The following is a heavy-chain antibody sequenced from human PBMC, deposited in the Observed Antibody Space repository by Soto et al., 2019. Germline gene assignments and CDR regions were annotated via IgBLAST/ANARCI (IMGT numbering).Heavy chain of an antibody. CDR1: GFTFSSYA. CDR3: ARDTRTTVTTNEYFQH. D-gene: IGHD4-17*01. V-gene: IGHV3-30-3*01. J-gene: IGHJ1*01. Sequence: GGSLRLSCAASGFTFSSYAMHWVRQAPGKGLEWVAVISYDGSNKYYADSVKGRFTISRDNSKNTLYLQMNSLRAEDTAVYYCARDTRTTVTTNEYFQHWGQGTLVTVSS. CDR2: ISYDGSNK.